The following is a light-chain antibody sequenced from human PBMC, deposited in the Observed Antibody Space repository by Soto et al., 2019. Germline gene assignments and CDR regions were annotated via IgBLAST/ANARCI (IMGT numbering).Light chain of an antibody. CDR2: WAS. CDR1: QSVLYSSNNKNY. J-gene: IGKJ3*01. CDR3: QQYFTTPLT. Sequence: DIQMTQSPSSLSASVGDRVTINCKSSQSVLYSSNNKNYLAWYQQKPGQPPKLLIYWASTRESGVPDRFSGSGSGTDFTLTISSLQAEDVAVFYCQQYFTTPLTFGPGTKVDIK. V-gene: IGKV4-1*01.